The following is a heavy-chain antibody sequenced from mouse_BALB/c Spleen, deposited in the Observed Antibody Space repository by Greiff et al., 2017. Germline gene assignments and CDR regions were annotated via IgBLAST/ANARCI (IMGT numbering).Heavy chain of an antibody. CDR3: ARHYGSSWYFDV. Sequence: EVKLEESGGGLVQPGGSLKLSCAASGFTFSSYTMSWVRQTPEKRLEWVAYISNGGGSTYYPDTVKGRFTISRDNAKNTLYLQMSSLKSEDTAMYYCARHYGSSWYFDVWGAGTTVTVSS. CDR1: GFTFSSYT. V-gene: IGHV5-12-2*01. J-gene: IGHJ1*01. D-gene: IGHD1-1*01. CDR2: ISNGGGST.